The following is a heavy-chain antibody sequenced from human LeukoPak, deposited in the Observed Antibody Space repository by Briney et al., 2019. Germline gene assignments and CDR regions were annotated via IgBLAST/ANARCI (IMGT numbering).Heavy chain of an antibody. V-gene: IGHV3-7*03. CDR3: ARDPGWSSFDI. Sequence: PGGSLRLSCVASGFSFTSYWMSWVRQAPGKDLEFVANMNQDAGTTNYVDSVKGRFTISRDNAENSLYLQMSSLRAEDTALYYCARDPGWSSFDIWGQGIMVTVSS. CDR2: MNQDAGTT. D-gene: IGHD2-15*01. J-gene: IGHJ3*02. CDR1: GFSFTSYW.